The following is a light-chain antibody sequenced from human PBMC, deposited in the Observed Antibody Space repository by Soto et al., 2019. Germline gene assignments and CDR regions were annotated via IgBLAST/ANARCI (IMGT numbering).Light chain of an antibody. J-gene: IGLJ3*02. CDR3: QSYASSLSGWV. CDR1: SSKIGAGYD. V-gene: IGLV1-40*01. Sequence: QSVLTQPPSVSGAPGQRVTISCTGSSSKIGAGYDVHWYQQLPGTAPKLLIYGNSNRPSGVPDRFSGSKTGTSASLAITGLQAEDEADYYCQSYASSLSGWVFGGGTQLTVL. CDR2: GNS.